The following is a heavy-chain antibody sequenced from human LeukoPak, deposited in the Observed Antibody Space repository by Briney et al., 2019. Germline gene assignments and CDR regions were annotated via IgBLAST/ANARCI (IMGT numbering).Heavy chain of an antibody. D-gene: IGHD6-13*01. CDR1: GYTFTSYD. J-gene: IGHJ4*02. V-gene: IGHV1-8*01. CDR2: MNPNSGNT. Sequence: ASVKVSCKASGYTFTSYDVNWVRQATGQGLEWMGWMNPNSGNTGYAQKFQGRVTMTRNTSISTAYMELSSLRSEDTAVYYCAVLRGAAAGRSGIDYWGQGTLVTVSS. CDR3: AVLRGAAAGRSGIDY.